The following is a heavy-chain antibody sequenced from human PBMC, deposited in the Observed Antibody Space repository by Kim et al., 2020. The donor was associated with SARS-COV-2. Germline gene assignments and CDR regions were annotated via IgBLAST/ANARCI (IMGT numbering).Heavy chain of an antibody. CDR2: INPSGGST. CDR1: GYTFTSYY. V-gene: IGHV1-46*01. D-gene: IGHD6-13*01. J-gene: IGHJ4*02. CDR3: ARDGPLNPIAAAGDVDFDY. Sequence: ASVKVSCKASGYTFTSYYMHWVRQAPGQGLEWMGIINPSGGSTSYAQKFQGRVTMTRDTSTSTVYMELSSLRSEDTAVYYCARDGPLNPIAAAGDVDFDYWGQGTLVTVSS.